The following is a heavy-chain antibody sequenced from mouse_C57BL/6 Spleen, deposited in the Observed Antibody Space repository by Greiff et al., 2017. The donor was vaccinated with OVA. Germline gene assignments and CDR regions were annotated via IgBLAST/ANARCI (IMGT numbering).Heavy chain of an antibody. CDR1: GFTFSSYG. Sequence: EVQVVESGGDSVKPGGSLKLSCAASGFTFSSYGMSWVRQTPDKRLEWVATISSGGSYTYYPDSVKGRFTISRDNAKNTLYLQMSSLKSEDTAMYYCARRPVADYAMDYWGQGTSVTVSS. V-gene: IGHV5-6*01. J-gene: IGHJ4*01. D-gene: IGHD1-1*01. CDR2: ISSGGSYT. CDR3: ARRPVADYAMDY.